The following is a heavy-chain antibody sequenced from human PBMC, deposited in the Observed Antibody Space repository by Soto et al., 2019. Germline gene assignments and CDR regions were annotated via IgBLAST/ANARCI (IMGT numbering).Heavy chain of an antibody. V-gene: IGHV3-33*08. D-gene: IGHD2-21*02. J-gene: IGHJ6*02. CDR3: ARSDCTGAYCYSWPFNYGVDV. Sequence: GGSLRLSCTTSGFTFNTYGMHWVRQAPGKGLEWVAIIWYDGSNKYYADSVKGRFTISRDNSKNTLYLQMDSLRAEDTALYYCARSDCTGAYCYSWPFNYGVDVWGQGTTVTVSS. CDR2: IWYDGSNK. CDR1: GFTFNTYG.